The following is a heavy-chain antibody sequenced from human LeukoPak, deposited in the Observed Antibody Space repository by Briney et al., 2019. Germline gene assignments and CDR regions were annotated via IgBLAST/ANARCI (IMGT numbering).Heavy chain of an antibody. CDR2: ISWNSASV. D-gene: IGHD6-13*01. CDR3: AKDYGYSSSWYDY. Sequence: GGSLRLSCEASGFTFDDYGMHWVRHAPGKGLEWVSTISWNSASVGYVDSVKGRFTISRDNAKKTLYPQMNSLRPEDTALYYCAKDYGYSSSWYDYWGQGTLVTVSS. CDR1: GFTFDDYG. V-gene: IGHV3-9*01. J-gene: IGHJ4*02.